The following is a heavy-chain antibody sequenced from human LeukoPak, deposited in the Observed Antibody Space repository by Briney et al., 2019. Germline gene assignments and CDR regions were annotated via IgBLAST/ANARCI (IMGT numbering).Heavy chain of an antibody. CDR3: ATRVG. D-gene: IGHD2-15*01. Sequence: GGSLRVFCAASGFTFSSYAMHWVRQAPGKGLEWVAVISYDGSNKYYADSVKGRFTMSRDNSKNTLYLQMNSLRAEDTAVDYCATRVGWGQGTLVTVSS. CDR2: ISYDGSNK. V-gene: IGHV3-30-3*01. J-gene: IGHJ4*02. CDR1: GFTFSSYA.